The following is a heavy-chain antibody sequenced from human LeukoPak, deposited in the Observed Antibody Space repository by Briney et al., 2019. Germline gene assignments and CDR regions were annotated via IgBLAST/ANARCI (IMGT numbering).Heavy chain of an antibody. Sequence: SETLSLTCAVYGGSFSGYYWSWIRQPPGKGLEWIGEINHSGSTNYNPSLKSRVTISVDTSKNQFSLKLSSVTAADTAVYYCARGVSSLGNWFDPWGQGTLVTVSS. V-gene: IGHV4-34*01. CDR1: GGSFSGYY. J-gene: IGHJ5*02. CDR3: ARGVSSLGNWFDP. CDR2: INHSGST. D-gene: IGHD2-2*01.